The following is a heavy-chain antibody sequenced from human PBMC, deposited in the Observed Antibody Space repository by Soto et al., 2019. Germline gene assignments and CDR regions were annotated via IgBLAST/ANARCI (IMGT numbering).Heavy chain of an antibody. V-gene: IGHV3-21*01. CDR3: ARVGITIFVVGPYYYYCMVV. D-gene: IGHD3-3*01. J-gene: IGHJ6*02. Sequence: GGSLRLSCAASGFTFSIYSMNWVRQAPGKGLEWVSSISSSSSYIYYADSVKSRFTISRDNAKNSLYLQMHSLRAEDTAVYCCARVGITIFVVGPYYYYCMVVRRQGTTVSVSS. CDR1: GFTFSIYS. CDR2: ISSSSSYI.